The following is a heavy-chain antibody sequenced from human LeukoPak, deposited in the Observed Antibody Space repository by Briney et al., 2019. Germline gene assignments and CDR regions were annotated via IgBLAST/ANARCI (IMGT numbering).Heavy chain of an antibody. V-gene: IGHV3-23*01. CDR2: ISGSGGST. CDR3: AKDRWEIPGFFDY. Sequence: GGSLRLSCAASGFTFSSYSMNWVRQAPGKGLEWVSGISGSGGSTYYADSVKGRFTISRDNFKSTLYLQVNSLRAEDTAIYYCAKDRWEIPGFFDYWGQGTLVTVSS. D-gene: IGHD1-26*01. CDR1: GFTFSSYS. J-gene: IGHJ4*02.